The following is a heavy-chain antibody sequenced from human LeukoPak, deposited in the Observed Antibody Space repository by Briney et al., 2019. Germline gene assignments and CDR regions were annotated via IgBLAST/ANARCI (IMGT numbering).Heavy chain of an antibody. J-gene: IGHJ4*02. CDR1: RFTFSSYS. CDR3: ARVAGYGGPLDY. Sequence: GGSLRLSCAASRFTFSSYSMNWVRQAPGKGLEWVSSISSSSSYIYYADSVKGRFTISRDNAKNSLYLQMNSLRAEDTAVYYCARVAGYGGPLDYWGQGTLVTVSS. CDR2: ISSSSSYI. V-gene: IGHV3-21*01. D-gene: IGHD4/OR15-4a*01.